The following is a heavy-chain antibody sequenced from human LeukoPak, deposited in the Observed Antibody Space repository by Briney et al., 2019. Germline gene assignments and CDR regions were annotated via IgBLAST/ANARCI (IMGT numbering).Heavy chain of an antibody. V-gene: IGHV1-69*04. J-gene: IGHJ4*02. CDR2: IIPILGIA. CDR3: ARGDYYDSSGYPLQIKY. Sequence: GSSVKVSCKASGGTFTSYAISSVRQAPGQGLEWMGRIIPILGIANYAQKFQGRVTITAHKSTSTAYMELSSLRSEDTAVYYCARGDYYDSSGYPLQIKYWGQGTLVTVSS. CDR1: GGTFTSYA. D-gene: IGHD3-22*01.